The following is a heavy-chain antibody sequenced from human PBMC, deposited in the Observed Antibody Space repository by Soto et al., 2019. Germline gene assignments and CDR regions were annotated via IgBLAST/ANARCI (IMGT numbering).Heavy chain of an antibody. CDR3: ARTFRGADGSGWFDP. J-gene: IGHJ5*02. V-gene: IGHV4-59*01. CDR1: GGSISIYY. Sequence: SETLSLTCTFSGGSISIYYWSSIRQPPGKGLELIGYIYYSGSTNYNPSLKSRVTISVDTSKNQFSLKLSSVIAADTAVYYCARTFRGADGSGWFDPWGQGTLVTVSP. CDR2: IYYSGST. D-gene: IGHD3-10*01.